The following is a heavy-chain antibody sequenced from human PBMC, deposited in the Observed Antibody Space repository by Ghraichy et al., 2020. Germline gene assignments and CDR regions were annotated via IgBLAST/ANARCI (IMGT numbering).Heavy chain of an antibody. V-gene: IGHV4-59*01. CDR1: GGSISSYY. J-gene: IGHJ4*02. Sequence: SQTLSLTCIVSGGSISSYYWSWIRQPPGKGLEWIGYIYYSGSTNYNPSLESRVTISVDTSKNQFSLKLSSVTAADTAVYYCARAYGYNYFDYWGQGTLVTVSS. D-gene: IGHD5-24*01. CDR3: ARAYGYNYFDY. CDR2: IYYSGST.